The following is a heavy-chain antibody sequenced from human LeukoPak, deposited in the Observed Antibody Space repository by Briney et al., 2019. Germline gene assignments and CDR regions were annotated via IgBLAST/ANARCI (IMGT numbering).Heavy chain of an antibody. CDR1: GFTFSSYA. CDR3: ARDPSGWSNYFDY. CDR2: ISYDGGNK. J-gene: IGHJ4*02. Sequence: GRSLRLSCAASGFTFSSYAMHWVRQAPGKGLEWVAVISYDGGNKYYADSVKGRFTISRDNSKNTLYLQMNSLRAEDTAVYYCARDPSGWSNYFDYWGQGTLVTVSS. D-gene: IGHD6-19*01. V-gene: IGHV3-30-3*01.